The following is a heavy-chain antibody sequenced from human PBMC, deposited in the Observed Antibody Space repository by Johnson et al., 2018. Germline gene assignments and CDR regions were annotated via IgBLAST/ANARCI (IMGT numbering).Heavy chain of an antibody. V-gene: IGHV3-30*18. Sequence: VQLVESGGGVVQPGRSLRLSCAASGFTFSSYGMHWVRQAPGKGLEWVAVISYDGSNKYYADSVKGRFTISRDNSKNTLYLQMNSLRAEDTAVYYCAKDHSPDQTYYYYYMDVWGKGTTVTVSS. CDR3: AKDHSPDQTYYYYYMDV. D-gene: IGHD1-14*01. J-gene: IGHJ6*03. CDR1: GFTFSSYG. CDR2: ISYDGSNK.